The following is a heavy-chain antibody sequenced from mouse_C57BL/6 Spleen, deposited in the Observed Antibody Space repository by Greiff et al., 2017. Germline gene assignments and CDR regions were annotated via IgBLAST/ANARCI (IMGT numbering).Heavy chain of an antibody. CDR2: INPSSGYT. CDR3: ARWDTTGY. V-gene: IGHV1-4*01. J-gene: IGHJ2*01. Sequence: VQLQQSGAELARPGASVKMSCKASGYTFTSYTMHWVNQRPGQGLEWIGYINPSSGYTKYNQKFKDKATLTADKSSSTAYMQLSSLTSEDSAVYYCARWDTTGYWGQGTTLTVSS. D-gene: IGHD1-1*01. CDR1: GYTFTSYT.